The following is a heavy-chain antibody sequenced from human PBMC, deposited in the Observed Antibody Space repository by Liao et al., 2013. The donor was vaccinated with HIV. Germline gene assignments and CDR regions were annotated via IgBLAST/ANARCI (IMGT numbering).Heavy chain of an antibody. CDR3: ARGRGRPYFGVGDAFDI. CDR2: IDRNGST. V-gene: IGHV4-34*01. D-gene: IGHD3-3*01. J-gene: IGHJ3*02. Sequence: QVQLQESGSGLLKPSETLSLTCAVSGGSFSDDYWSWIRQSPAKGLEWIGDIDRNGSTSYNPSLESRVTISIDVSKSQVSLKLKSATAADTAVYYCARGRGRPYFGVGDAFDIWGQGTMVAVS. CDR1: GGSFSDDY.